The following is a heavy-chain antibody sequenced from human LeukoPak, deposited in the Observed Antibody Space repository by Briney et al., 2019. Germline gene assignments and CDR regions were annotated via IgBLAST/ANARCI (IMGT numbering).Heavy chain of an antibody. CDR3: ARDRRVYGMDV. CDR2: IYYSGST. J-gene: IGHJ6*02. CDR1: GGSISSYY. Sequence: SETLSLTCTVSGGSISSYYWSWIRQPPGKGLEWIGYIYYSGSTNYNPSLKSRVTISVDTSKNQFSLKLSSVTAADTAVYYCARDRRVYGMDVWRQGTTVTVSS. V-gene: IGHV4-59*01.